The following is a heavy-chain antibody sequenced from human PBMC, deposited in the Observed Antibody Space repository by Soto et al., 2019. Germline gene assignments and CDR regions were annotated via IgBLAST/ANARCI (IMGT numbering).Heavy chain of an antibody. J-gene: IGHJ4*02. CDR3: TIVRVADSDLDH. Sequence: GGSLRVSCVGSGFIFSNNGMHWVRQTPGKGLEWVAFMSYDGSDTFYADSVKGRFTISRDNSKNTLFLHMSNLRAEDTALYYCTIVRVADSDLDHWGQGTLVTVSS. V-gene: IGHV3-30*02. D-gene: IGHD3-10*02. CDR2: MSYDGSDT. CDR1: GFIFSNNG.